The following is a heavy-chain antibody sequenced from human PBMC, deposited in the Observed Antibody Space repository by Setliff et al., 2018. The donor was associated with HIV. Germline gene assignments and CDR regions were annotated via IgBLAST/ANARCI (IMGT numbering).Heavy chain of an antibody. V-gene: IGHV1-46*01. J-gene: IGHJ3*02. D-gene: IGHD5-12*01. CDR3: ASAGAWQRNALDI. CDR2: IDPNGGAT. CDR1: GYTFTRYA. Sequence: ASVKVSCKASGYTFTRYAMHWVRQAPGQGLEWLGIIDPNGGATNNAQKLQGRVTMTTDTSTSTAYMELRSLRSDDTAVYYCASAGAWQRNALDIWGQGTMVTVSS.